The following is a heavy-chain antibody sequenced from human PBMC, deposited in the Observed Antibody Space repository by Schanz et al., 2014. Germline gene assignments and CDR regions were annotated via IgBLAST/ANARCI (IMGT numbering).Heavy chain of an antibody. V-gene: IGHV3-7*01. Sequence: EVQLVESGGTLVQPGGSLRLFCAASGFTFSSYGMHWVRQAPGKGLEWVANIKQDGSEKFYVDSVKGRFTISRDNAKNALYLQMNSLRAEDTAVYYCARGYSSSMDVWGQGTTVTVSS. J-gene: IGHJ6*02. CDR1: GFTFSSYG. CDR2: IKQDGSEK. CDR3: ARGYSSSMDV. D-gene: IGHD6-6*01.